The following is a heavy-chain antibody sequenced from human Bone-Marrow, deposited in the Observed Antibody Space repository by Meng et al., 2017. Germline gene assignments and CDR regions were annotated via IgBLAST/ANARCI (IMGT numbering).Heavy chain of an antibody. Sequence: GESLKISCAASGFTVSSNYMSWVRQAPGKGLEWVSVIYSGGSTYYADSVKGRFTISRDNSKNTLYLQMNSLRAEDTAVYYCARDSSYYYYGMDVWGQGTTVTV. CDR3: ARDSSYYYYGMDV. J-gene: IGHJ6*02. D-gene: IGHD6-13*01. CDR2: IYSGGST. V-gene: IGHV3-53*01. CDR1: GFTVSSNY.